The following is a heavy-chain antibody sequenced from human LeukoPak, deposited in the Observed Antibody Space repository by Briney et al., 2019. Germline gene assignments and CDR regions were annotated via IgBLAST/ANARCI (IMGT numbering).Heavy chain of an antibody. D-gene: IGHD3-22*01. CDR3: ARYDYYDSSGYKIAEYFQH. CDR2: INSDGSST. J-gene: IGHJ1*01. CDR1: GFTFRSNW. V-gene: IGHV3-74*01. Sequence: PGGSLRLSCVASGFTFRSNWMHWVRQAPGKGLVWVSRINSDGSSTSYADSVKGRFTISRDNAKNTLYLQMNSLRAEDTAVYYCARYDYYDSSGYKIAEYFQHWGQGTLVTVSS.